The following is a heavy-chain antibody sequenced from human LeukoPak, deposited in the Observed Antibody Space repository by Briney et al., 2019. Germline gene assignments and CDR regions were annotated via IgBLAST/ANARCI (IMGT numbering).Heavy chain of an antibody. D-gene: IGHD6-6*01. J-gene: IGHJ4*02. CDR2: ISYDGGTK. CDR3: AKDKMAYSTSSWDY. V-gene: IGHV3-30*18. CDR1: GFAFSNYA. Sequence: GRSLRLSCAASGFAFSNYAMHWARQAPGKGLEWVAVISYDGGTKYYADSVKGRFTISRDNSKNTLYLQMNSLRAEDTAVYYCAKDKMAYSTSSWDYWGQGTLVTVSS.